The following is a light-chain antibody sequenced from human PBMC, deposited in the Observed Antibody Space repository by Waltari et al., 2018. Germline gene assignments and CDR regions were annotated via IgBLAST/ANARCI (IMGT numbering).Light chain of an antibody. CDR2: AAS. J-gene: IGKJ3*01. CDR3: QQANSFPFT. CDR1: QGISSW. V-gene: IGKV1-12*02. Sequence: DILMTQSPSSGSASVGDTVSTTCRASQGISSWLAWYQQKRGKAPRLLMYAASNLQSGVPSRFSGSGSGTDFTLTISSLQPEDFATYYCQQANSFPFTFGPGTKVDIK.